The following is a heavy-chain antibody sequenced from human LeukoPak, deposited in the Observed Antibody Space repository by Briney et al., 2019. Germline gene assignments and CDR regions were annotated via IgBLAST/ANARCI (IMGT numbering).Heavy chain of an antibody. Sequence: SGPTLVKPTQTLTLTCTFSGFSLSTSGVGVGWIRQPPGKALEWLALIYWNDDKRYSPSLKSRLTITKDTSKNQVVLTMTNMDPVDTATYYCAHGGYSYGSVVLGAVFDYWGQGTLVTVSS. CDR1: GFSLSTSGVG. CDR3: AHGGYSYGSVVLGAVFDY. CDR2: IYWNDDK. D-gene: IGHD5-18*01. J-gene: IGHJ4*02. V-gene: IGHV2-5*01.